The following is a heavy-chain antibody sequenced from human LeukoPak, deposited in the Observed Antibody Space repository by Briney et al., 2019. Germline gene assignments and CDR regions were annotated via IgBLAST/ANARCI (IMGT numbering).Heavy chain of an antibody. J-gene: IGHJ3*02. CDR2: IYSAGST. V-gene: IGHV3-53*01. CDR3: ARAATGWELPNDAFDI. CDR1: GFTVSSNY. D-gene: IGHD2-15*01. Sequence: GGSLRLSCAASGFTVSSNYMTWVRQAPGKGLEWVSVIYSAGSTYYADSVKGRFTISRDNSKNTLYLQMNSLRADDTAVYYCARAATGWELPNDAFDIWGQGIMVTVSS.